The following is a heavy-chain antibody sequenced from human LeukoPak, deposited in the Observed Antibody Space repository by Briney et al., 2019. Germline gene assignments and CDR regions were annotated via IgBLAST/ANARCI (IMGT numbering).Heavy chain of an antibody. CDR1: GFSFSSYE. CDR2: IKSKTDGGTT. J-gene: IGHJ4*02. CDR3: TTSDYDFWSGYAGPVDY. D-gene: IGHD3-3*01. Sequence: GGSLRLSCAASGFSFSSYEMNWVRQAPGKGLEWVGRIKSKTDGGTTDYAAPVKGRFTISRDDSKNTLYLQMNSLKTEDTAVYYCTTSDYDFWSGYAGPVDYWGQGTLVTVSS. V-gene: IGHV3-15*01.